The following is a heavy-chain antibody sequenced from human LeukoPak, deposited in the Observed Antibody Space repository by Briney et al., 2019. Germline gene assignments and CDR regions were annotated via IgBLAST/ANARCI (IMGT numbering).Heavy chain of an antibody. D-gene: IGHD3-3*01. V-gene: IGHV3-33*08. Sequence: GGSLRLSCAASRFTFSSFGMHWVRQAPGKGLEWVALIWYDGSNTYYADSVKGRFTISRDDSKNTVYLQMNSLRAEDTALYYCARGFLDFDSWGQGTLVIVSS. J-gene: IGHJ4*02. CDR1: RFTFSSFG. CDR3: ARGFLDFDS. CDR2: IWYDGSNT.